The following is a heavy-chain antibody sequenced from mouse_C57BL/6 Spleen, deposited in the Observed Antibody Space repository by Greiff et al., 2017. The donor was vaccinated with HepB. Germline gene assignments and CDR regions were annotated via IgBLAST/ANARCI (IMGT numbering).Heavy chain of an antibody. CDR2: IYPGDGDT. J-gene: IGHJ3*01. D-gene: IGHD4-1*01. Sequence: QVQLQQSGPELVKPGASVKISCKASGYAFSSSWMNWVKQRPGKGLEWIGRIYPGDGDTNYNGKFKGKATLTADKSSSTAYMQLSSLTSEDSAVYFCAKSGTGDAGFAYWGQGTLVTVSA. V-gene: IGHV1-82*01. CDR1: GYAFSSSW. CDR3: AKSGTGDAGFAY.